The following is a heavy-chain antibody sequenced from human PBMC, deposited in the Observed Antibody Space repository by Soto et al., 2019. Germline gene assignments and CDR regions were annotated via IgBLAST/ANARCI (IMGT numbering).Heavy chain of an antibody. J-gene: IGHJ3*02. CDR2: ISGSGGST. CDR3: AKARTYYYEKGAFDI. CDR1: GFTFSGYA. D-gene: IGHD3-22*01. Sequence: PGGSRRLSWAAAGFTFSGYAMSWVRQAPGKGLEWVSAISGSGGSTYYADSVKGRFTISRDNSKNTLYLQMNSLRAEDTAVYYCAKARTYYYEKGAFDIWGQGTMVTVSS. V-gene: IGHV3-23*01.